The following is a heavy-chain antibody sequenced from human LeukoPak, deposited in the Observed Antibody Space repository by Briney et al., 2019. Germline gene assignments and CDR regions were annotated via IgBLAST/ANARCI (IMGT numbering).Heavy chain of an antibody. CDR2: INPSGGST. V-gene: IGHV1-46*01. CDR1: RYTFTSYY. CDR3: ARGPSLVVVTAIPFDH. Sequence: ASVKVSCKASRYTFTSYYMHWVRQAPGQGLEWMGIINPSGGSTSYAQKFQGRVTMTRDTSTSTVYMELSSLRSEDTAVYYCARGPSLVVVTAIPFDHWGQGTLVTVSS. J-gene: IGHJ4*02. D-gene: IGHD2-21*02.